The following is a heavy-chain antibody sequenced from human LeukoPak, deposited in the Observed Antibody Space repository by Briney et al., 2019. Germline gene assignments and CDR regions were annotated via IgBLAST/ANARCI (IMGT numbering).Heavy chain of an antibody. Sequence: GGSLRLSCEASGFIFSTYAMHWVRQAPGKGLEWVTFIWYDGSNKHYADSVKGRFTISRDNSKNTLYLQMNSLRAEDTAVYYCATDRPGGGWSFDYWGQGTLVTVSS. CDR3: ATDRPGGGWSFDY. CDR1: GFIFSTYA. D-gene: IGHD6-19*01. CDR2: IWYDGSNK. V-gene: IGHV3-30*02. J-gene: IGHJ4*02.